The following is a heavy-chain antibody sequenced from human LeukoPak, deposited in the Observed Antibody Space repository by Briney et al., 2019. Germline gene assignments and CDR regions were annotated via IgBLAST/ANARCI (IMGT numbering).Heavy chain of an antibody. J-gene: IGHJ5*01. Sequence: GGSLRLSCAGSGFALKSYSLTWVRQAPGKGLEWVSSISSTSAYIHYADSVKGRFTISRDNVDNVVYLEMNSLGAEDTATYYCARVAVSGPTGWFDSWGQGTLVTVSS. CDR1: GFALKSYS. CDR2: ISSTSAYI. V-gene: IGHV3-21*01. CDR3: ARVAVSGPTGWFDS. D-gene: IGHD2-8*02.